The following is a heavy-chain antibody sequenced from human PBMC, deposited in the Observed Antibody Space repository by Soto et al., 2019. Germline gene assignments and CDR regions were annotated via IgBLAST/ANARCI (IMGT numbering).Heavy chain of an antibody. Sequence: QVQLVQSGAEVKKPGASVKVSCKASGYTFITYDINWVRQAPGQGLEWMGWMNPDTGGTGYAKRFQGRIIMTRNTSISTAYLELSSLTSEDTAVYFCTRAEEMLPKYWVQGTQVTVSS. CDR1: GYTFITYD. CDR2: MNPDTGGT. D-gene: IGHD2-15*01. CDR3: TRAEEMLPKY. V-gene: IGHV1-8*01. J-gene: IGHJ1*01.